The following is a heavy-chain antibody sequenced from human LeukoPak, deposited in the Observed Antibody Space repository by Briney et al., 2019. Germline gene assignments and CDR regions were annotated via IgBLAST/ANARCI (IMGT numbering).Heavy chain of an antibody. CDR2: INHSGST. V-gene: IGHV4-34*01. Sequence: PSETLSLTCAVYGGSFSGYYWSWIRQPPGKGLEWIGEINHSGSTNYNPSLKSLVTISVDTSKNQFSLKLSSVTAADTAVYYCARGRRSGYYHYWGQGTLVTVSS. CDR3: ARGRRSGYYHY. CDR1: GGSFSGYY. J-gene: IGHJ4*02. D-gene: IGHD3-22*01.